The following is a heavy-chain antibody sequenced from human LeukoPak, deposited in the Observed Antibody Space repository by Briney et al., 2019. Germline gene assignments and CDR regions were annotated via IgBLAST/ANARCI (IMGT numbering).Heavy chain of an antibody. CDR3: ARRCTTTSCYRGGMDV. CDR2: INYSGST. D-gene: IGHD2-2*01. CDR1: GCSISSSSYY. Sequence: PSETLSLTCTVPGCSISSSSYYWDWIRHPTGKGMEWIGTINYSGSTNSNPSLTSQDTISVDTSKNQFSLKLSSVTAADTAVYYCARRCTTTSCYRGGMDVWGQGTTVTVSS. J-gene: IGHJ6*02. V-gene: IGHV4-39*01.